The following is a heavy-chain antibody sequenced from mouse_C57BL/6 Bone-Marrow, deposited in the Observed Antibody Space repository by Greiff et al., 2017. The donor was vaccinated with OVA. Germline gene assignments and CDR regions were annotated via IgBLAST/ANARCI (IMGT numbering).Heavy chain of an antibody. CDR2: IHPNSGST. CDR3: ARYYGSSYYFDD. Sequence: QVQLQQPGAELVKPGASVKLSCKASGYTFTSYWMHWVKQRPGQGLEWIGMIHPNSGSTNYNEKFKSKATLTVDKSSSTAYMQLSSLTSEDSAVYYCARYYGSSYYFDDWGQGTTLTVSS. V-gene: IGHV1-64*01. D-gene: IGHD1-1*01. CDR1: GYTFTSYW. J-gene: IGHJ2*01.